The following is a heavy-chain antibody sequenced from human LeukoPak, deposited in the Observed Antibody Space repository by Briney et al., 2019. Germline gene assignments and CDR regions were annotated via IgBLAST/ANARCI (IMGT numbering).Heavy chain of an antibody. CDR2: IYTSGST. D-gene: IGHD4-17*01. J-gene: IGHJ4*02. CDR3: ARLKSLTVSDFDY. CDR1: SGSTSSGSYY. V-gene: IGHV4-61*02. Sequence: PSETLSLTCTVSSGSTSSGSYYWCWIRQPAGKGLEWIGRIYTSGSTNYNPSLKRRVTISVDTSKNQFSLKLSSVTAADTAVYYCARLKSLTVSDFDYWGQGTRVSVSS.